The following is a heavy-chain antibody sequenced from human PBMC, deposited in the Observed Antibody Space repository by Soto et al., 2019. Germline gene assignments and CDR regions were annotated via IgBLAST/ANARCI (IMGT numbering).Heavy chain of an antibody. Sequence: GESLKISCKGSGYSFTSYWIGWVRQMPGKGLEWMGIIYPSDSDTRYSPSFQGQVTISADKSITSAYLQWSSLKASDTAMYYCARGGVAARTFDFWGQRTVITGSS. CDR3: ARGGVAARTFDF. CDR2: IYPSDSDT. J-gene: IGHJ4*02. CDR1: GYSFTSYW. D-gene: IGHD6-6*01. V-gene: IGHV5-51*01.